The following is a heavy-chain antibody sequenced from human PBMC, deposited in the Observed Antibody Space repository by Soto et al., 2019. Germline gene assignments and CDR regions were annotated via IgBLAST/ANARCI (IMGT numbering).Heavy chain of an antibody. CDR3: TSPGPFAS. CDR1: GFALSGSA. D-gene: IGHD1-1*01. Sequence: EVHLVESGGGLVQPGGSLKLSCAGTGFALSGSAFHWVRQASGGGLEWIGRIRNKANNYATAYAESAKGRFTISRDDSINTAYLEMNSLRIEDSARYYCTSPGPFASWGRGVLVTVSS. J-gene: IGHJ4*02. V-gene: IGHV3-73*01. CDR2: IRNKANNYAT.